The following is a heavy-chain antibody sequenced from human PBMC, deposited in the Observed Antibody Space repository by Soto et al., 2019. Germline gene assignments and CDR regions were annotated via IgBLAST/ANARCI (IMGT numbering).Heavy chain of an antibody. CDR1: GGSISSYY. D-gene: IGHD3-10*01. CDR3: ARYETYYGSGNWFDP. J-gene: IGHJ5*02. Sequence: PSETLSLTCTVSGGSISSYYWSWIRQPPGKGLEWIGYIYYSGSTNYNPSLKSRVTISVDTSKNQFSLKLSSVTAADTAVYYCARYETYYGSGNWFDPWAREPWSPSPQ. V-gene: IGHV4-59*01. CDR2: IYYSGST.